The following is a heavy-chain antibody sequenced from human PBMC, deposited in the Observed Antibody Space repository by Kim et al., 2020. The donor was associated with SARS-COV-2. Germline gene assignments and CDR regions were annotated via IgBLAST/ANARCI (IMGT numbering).Heavy chain of an antibody. CDR2: IYYTGST. CDR3: ATLSGTLE. CDR1: GGSISSSRYN. Sequence: SETLSLTCTVSGGSISSSRYNWAWIRQPPGKGLEWLGNIYYTGSTYYNPSLKSRITISVDTSKNHFSLKLTSVTAADTALYYCATLSGTLEWGQGTQVTVSS. V-gene: IGHV4-39*02. D-gene: IGHD1-26*01. J-gene: IGHJ1*01.